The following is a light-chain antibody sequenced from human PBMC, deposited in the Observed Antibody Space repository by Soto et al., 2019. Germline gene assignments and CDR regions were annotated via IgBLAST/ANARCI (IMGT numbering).Light chain of an antibody. J-gene: IGKJ5*01. V-gene: IGKV2-30*01. CDR2: KVS. Sequence: DVVMTQSPLSLPVTLGQPASMSCRSSQSLLYSDGNTYVNWFQQRPGQSPRRLIYKVSKRDWGDPDRFSRSGAATDFTLKISMVDAEVVGFYYWIQGTPWLITFGQGTRLEI. CDR1: QSLLYSDGNTY. CDR3: IQGTPWLIT.